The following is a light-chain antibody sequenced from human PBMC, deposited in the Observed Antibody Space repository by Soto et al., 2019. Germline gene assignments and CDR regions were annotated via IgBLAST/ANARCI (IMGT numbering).Light chain of an antibody. J-gene: IGLJ2*01. V-gene: IGLV1-47*02. CDR1: SSNIGGTND. CDR2: SNN. Sequence: QSVLTQPPSASGTPGQRVSISCSGSSSNIGGTNDAHWYQQLPGAAPKLLMHSNNHRPSGVPERFSGSKSGTSASLAISGRRSEDEAVYYCASCDDRRGAFIFGGGTKLTVL. CDR3: ASCDDRRGAFI.